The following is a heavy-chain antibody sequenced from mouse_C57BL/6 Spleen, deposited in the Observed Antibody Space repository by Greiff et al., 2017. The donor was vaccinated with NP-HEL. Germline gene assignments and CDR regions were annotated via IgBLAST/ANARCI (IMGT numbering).Heavy chain of an antibody. CDR3: ARKLRGPYAMDY. V-gene: IGHV1-18*01. CDR1: GYTFTDYN. D-gene: IGHD1-1*01. Sequence: VQLQQSGPELVKPGASVKIPCKASGYTFTDYNMDWVKQSHGKSLEWIGDINPNNGGTIYNQKFKGKATLTVDKSSSTAYMELRSLTSEDTAVYYCARKLRGPYAMDYWGQGTSVTVSS. J-gene: IGHJ4*01. CDR2: INPNNGGT.